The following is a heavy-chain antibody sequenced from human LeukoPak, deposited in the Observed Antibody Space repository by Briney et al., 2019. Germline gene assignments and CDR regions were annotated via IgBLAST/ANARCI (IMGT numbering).Heavy chain of an antibody. CDR3: ARIKTGIAVSSSCDY. J-gene: IGHJ4*02. D-gene: IGHD6-19*01. CDR1: GFTFSSYS. CDR2: ISSSSSYI. V-gene: IGHV3-21*01. Sequence: GGSLRLSCAASGFTFSSYSMNWVRQAPGKGLEWVSSISSSSSYIYYADSVKGRFTISRDNAKNSLYLQMNSLRAEDTAVYYCARIKTGIAVSSSCDYWGQGTLVTVSS.